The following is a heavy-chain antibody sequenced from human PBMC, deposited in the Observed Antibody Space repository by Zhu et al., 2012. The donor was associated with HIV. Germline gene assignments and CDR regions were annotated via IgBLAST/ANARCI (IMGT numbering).Heavy chain of an antibody. V-gene: IGHV4-39*01. Sequence: QLLLQESGPGLVKPSETLSLICTVSGGSISSSSSFWGWVRQTPGKGLEWIGSAYYGGTTYYTPSLMSRLTISVDTSKNQCSLRLSSVTAADTGLYYCAKTRTSGWYSYAFHVWGQGTTVTVSS. CDR3: AKTRTSGWYSYAFHV. J-gene: IGHJ3*01. CDR1: GGSISSSSSF. CDR2: AYYGGTT. D-gene: IGHD6-19*01.